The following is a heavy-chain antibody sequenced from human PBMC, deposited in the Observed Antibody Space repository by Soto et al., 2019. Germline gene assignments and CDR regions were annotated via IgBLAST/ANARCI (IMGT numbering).Heavy chain of an antibody. CDR2: IWSDGSNK. CDR1: GFTFSGYG. J-gene: IGHJ4*02. D-gene: IGHD4-4*01. Sequence: PGGSLRLSCAASGFTFSGYGMRWVRQAPGKGLEWVAVIWSDGSNKYYADSVRGRFTISRDNSKNTLYLQMNSLRAEDTAVYYCARRQTTVCSFDYWGQGTLVTVSS. CDR3: ARRQTTVCSFDY. V-gene: IGHV3-33*01.